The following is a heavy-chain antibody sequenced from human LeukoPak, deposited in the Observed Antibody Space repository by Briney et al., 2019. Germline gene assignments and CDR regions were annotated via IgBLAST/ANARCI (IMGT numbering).Heavy chain of an antibody. CDR1: GYTFTSYY. CDR3: ARDFLMTTVTARWGDAFDI. J-gene: IGHJ3*02. V-gene: IGHV1-2*02. CDR2: INPNSGGT. D-gene: IGHD4-17*01. Sequence: ASVKVSCKASGYTFTSYYMHWVRQAPGQGLEWMGWINPNSGGTNYAQKFQGRVTMTRDTSISTAYMELSRLRSGDTAVYFCARDFLMTTVTARWGDAFDIWGQGTMVTVSS.